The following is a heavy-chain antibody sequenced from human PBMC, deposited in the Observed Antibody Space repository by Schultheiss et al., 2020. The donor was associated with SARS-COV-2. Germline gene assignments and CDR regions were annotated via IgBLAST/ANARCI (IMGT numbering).Heavy chain of an antibody. CDR3: ARLGGGTMVRGVTDYYYGMDV. Sequence: SVKVSCKASGGTFSSYAISLVRQAPGQGLEWMGGIIPIFGTANYAQKFQGRVTITADESTSTAYMELSSLRSEDTAVYYCARLGGGTMVRGVTDYYYGMDVWGQGTTVTVSS. J-gene: IGHJ6*02. CDR1: GGTFSSYA. V-gene: IGHV1-69*13. D-gene: IGHD3-10*01. CDR2: IIPIFGTA.